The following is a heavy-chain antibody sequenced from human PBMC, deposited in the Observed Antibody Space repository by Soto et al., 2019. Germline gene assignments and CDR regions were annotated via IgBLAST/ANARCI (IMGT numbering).Heavy chain of an antibody. CDR2: INPATGAA. CDR3: ARGGGVGVAGSAAFDM. J-gene: IGHJ3*02. CDR1: GYPVTAYY. Sequence: QLHLVQSGAVVKKPGASVTVSCSASGYPVTAYYMHWVRQAPGRGLEWMGGINPATGAAKYTQTSQGRATMTRDTSMRRVFMELRGLTSEDRAVIYFARGGGVGVAGSAAFDMWGQGTLVTVSS. V-gene: IGHV1-2*02. D-gene: IGHD3-3*01.